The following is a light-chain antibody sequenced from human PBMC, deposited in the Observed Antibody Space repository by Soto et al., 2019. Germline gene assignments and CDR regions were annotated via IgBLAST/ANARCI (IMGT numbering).Light chain of an antibody. CDR3: LQYYNFSWT. CDR1: QDIRNT. Sequence: AIQMTQSSSLQSSTVCDRVAISCRASQDIRNTLAWYQQKPGEAPKLLIFAASNLQSGVPSRFSGSGSVTDFTLAITGLQPEDFATYYCLQYYNFSWTFGQGTKVDI. J-gene: IGKJ1*01. V-gene: IGKV1-6*01. CDR2: AAS.